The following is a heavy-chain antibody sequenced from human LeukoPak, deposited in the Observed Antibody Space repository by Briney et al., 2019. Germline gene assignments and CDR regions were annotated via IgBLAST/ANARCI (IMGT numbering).Heavy chain of an antibody. V-gene: IGHV3-11*05. D-gene: IGHD3-10*01. CDR2: ISSSSSYT. CDR3: ARDLDPYYYGSGSYYTYYGMDV. Sequence: GGSLRLSCAASGFTFSSHSMSWIRQAPGKGLEWVSYISSSSSYTNYADSVKGRFTISRDNAKNSLYLQMNSLRAEDTAVYYCARDLDPYYYGSGSYYTYYGMDVWGQGTTVTVSS. CDR1: GFTFSSHS. J-gene: IGHJ6*02.